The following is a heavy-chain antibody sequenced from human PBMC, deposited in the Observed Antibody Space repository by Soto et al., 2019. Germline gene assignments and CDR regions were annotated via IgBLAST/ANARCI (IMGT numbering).Heavy chain of an antibody. D-gene: IGHD2-15*01. J-gene: IGHJ4*02. CDR1: GSPFTAYY. CDR3: ARDRLPDY. CDR2: INPKTGDT. Sequence: ASEKTSCRAPGSPFTAYYIHWVRQAAGQRLEWVGWINPKTGDTNSTQHFQGRVTMTTDRSASTVYMELNRLTSDDTAAYYCARDRLPDYWGQGTLVTVSS. V-gene: IGHV1-2*02.